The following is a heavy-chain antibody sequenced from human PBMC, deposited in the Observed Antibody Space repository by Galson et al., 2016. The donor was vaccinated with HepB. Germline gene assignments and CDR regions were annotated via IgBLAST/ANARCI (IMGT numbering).Heavy chain of an antibody. D-gene: IGHD2-15*01. V-gene: IGHV3-21*06. Sequence: SLRLSCAASGLSFSSCNMNWFRQTPGKGLEWLAAMSFDSNFIDYAESVRGRFTVSRDNAKNSLYLQMNTLRSEDTALYHCAKEGDAWSRDYWGPGTLFTVSS. CDR2: MSFDSNFI. CDR1: GLSFSSCN. CDR3: AKEGDAWSRDY. J-gene: IGHJ4*02.